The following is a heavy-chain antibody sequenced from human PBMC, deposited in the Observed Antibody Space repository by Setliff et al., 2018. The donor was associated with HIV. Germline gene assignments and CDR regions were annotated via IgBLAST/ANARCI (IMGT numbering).Heavy chain of an antibody. V-gene: IGHV1-3*01. Sequence: ASVKVSCKASGYTFTSYAMHWVRQAPGQRLEWMGWINAGNGNTKYSQKFQGRVTITRDTSASTAYMELSSLRSEDTAVYYCARESNTYYYDSSGYCYDYWGQGTLVTVSS. D-gene: IGHD3-22*01. CDR1: GYTFTSYA. CDR2: INAGNGNT. CDR3: ARESNTYYYDSSGYCYDY. J-gene: IGHJ4*02.